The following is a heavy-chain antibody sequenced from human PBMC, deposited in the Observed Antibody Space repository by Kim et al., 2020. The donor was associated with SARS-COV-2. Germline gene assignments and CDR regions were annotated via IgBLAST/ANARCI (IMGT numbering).Heavy chain of an antibody. Sequence: GGSLRLSCAASGFIFSNHVMMWVRQAPGKGLEWVSGIYPDGVTKGYADSVKGRFTISRDNSKNTVHLQMNGLRGEDTAKYYCVKGGDLTRGRFIHDDWGQGSLVTVSS. D-gene: IGHD3-16*01. J-gene: IGHJ4*02. CDR2: IYPDGVTK. CDR3: VKGGDLTRGRFIHDD. CDR1: GFIFSNHV. V-gene: IGHV3-23*01.